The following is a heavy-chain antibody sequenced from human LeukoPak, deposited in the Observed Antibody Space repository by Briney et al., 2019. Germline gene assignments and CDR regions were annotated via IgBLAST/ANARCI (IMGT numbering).Heavy chain of an antibody. V-gene: IGHV4-39*01. D-gene: IGHD6-6*01. CDR3: ASSYSSSSPSYYYYGMDV. Sequence: SETLSLTCTVSGGSISSSSYYWGWIRQPPGKGLEWTGSIYYSGSTYYNPSLKSRVTISVDTSKNQFSLKLSSVTAADTAVYYCASSYSSSSPSYYYYGMDVWGQGTTVTVSS. CDR2: IYYSGST. J-gene: IGHJ6*02. CDR1: GGSISSSSYY.